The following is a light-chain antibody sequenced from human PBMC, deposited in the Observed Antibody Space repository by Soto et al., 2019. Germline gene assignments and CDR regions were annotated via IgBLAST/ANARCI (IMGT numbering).Light chain of an antibody. V-gene: IGLV1-40*01. CDR1: SSNIGAGYD. CDR2: GNS. Sequence: QSVLTQPPSVSGAPGQRVTISCTGSSSNIGAGYDVHWYQQLPGTAPKLLIYGNSNRPSGVPDRFSGSKSGTSASLAITGLQAEDEADYYCQSYDCSLSGSGVSGGGTKLTVL. CDR3: QSYDCSLSGSGV. J-gene: IGLJ3*02.